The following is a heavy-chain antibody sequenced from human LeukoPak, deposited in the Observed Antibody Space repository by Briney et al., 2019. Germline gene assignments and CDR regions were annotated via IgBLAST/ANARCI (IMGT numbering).Heavy chain of an antibody. CDR1: GFTFSRYG. V-gene: IGHV3-48*02. CDR2: ISRSSSTV. D-gene: IGHD3-10*01. J-gene: IGHJ1*01. Sequence: PGGSLRCTCAASGFTFSRYGMNWVRQAPGKGLEWVSYISRSSSTVYYADSVKGRFTISRDNAKNSLYLQMNSLRDEDAAVYYCARDPITMVRGVVHHYFHDWGQGTLVTVSS. CDR3: ARDPITMVRGVVHHYFHD.